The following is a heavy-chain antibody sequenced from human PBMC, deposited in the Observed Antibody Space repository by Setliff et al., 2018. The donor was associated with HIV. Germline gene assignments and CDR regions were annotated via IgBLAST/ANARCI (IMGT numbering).Heavy chain of an antibody. Sequence: ETLSLTCAVYGGSVSIYYWTWIRQSPGKGLEWIGEISHSGGTSYNPSLQSRVTISLDTSKNQFSLKLTSVTAADTAVYYCARLGEFWSQGSLVTVSS. CDR2: ISHSGGT. V-gene: IGHV4-34*01. CDR3: ARLGEF. J-gene: IGHJ4*02. CDR1: GGSVSIYY. D-gene: IGHD3-16*01.